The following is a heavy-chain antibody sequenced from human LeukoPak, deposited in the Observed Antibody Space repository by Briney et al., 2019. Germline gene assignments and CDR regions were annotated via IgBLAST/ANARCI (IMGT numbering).Heavy chain of an antibody. Sequence: TLSLTCTVSGGSISSGGYYWSWIRQHPGKGREWIGYIYYSGSTYYNPSLKSRVTISVDTSKNQFSLKLSSVTAADTAVYYCARAIHDYGDYYYYYGMDVWGQGTTVTVSS. CDR2: IYYSGST. CDR3: ARAIHDYGDYYYYYGMDV. D-gene: IGHD4-17*01. J-gene: IGHJ6*02. V-gene: IGHV4-31*03. CDR1: GGSISSGGYY.